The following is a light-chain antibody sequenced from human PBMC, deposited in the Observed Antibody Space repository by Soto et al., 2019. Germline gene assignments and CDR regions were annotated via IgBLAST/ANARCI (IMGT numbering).Light chain of an antibody. Sequence: EIVLTQSPGTLSLSPGERATLSCRASQSISSSYLAWYQQKPGQAPRLLIYGASSRATGIPDRFSGSGSGTDFTLTISRLEPEDFAMYYCQQYGRSPYTFGQGTKLEIK. CDR1: QSISSSY. CDR2: GAS. J-gene: IGKJ2*01. V-gene: IGKV3-20*01. CDR3: QQYGRSPYT.